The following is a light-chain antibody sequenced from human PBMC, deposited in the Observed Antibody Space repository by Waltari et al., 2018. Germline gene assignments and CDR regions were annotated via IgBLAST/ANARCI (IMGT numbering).Light chain of an antibody. Sequence: DTQMTQSPSTLSASVGDRVTITCRASQSILTWLAWYQQKPGKAPRLLIYKAFNLESGVPGRFSGSASGTEFNLTINSLQPDDSATYYCQQYHDYSAFGQGTKLEIK. CDR2: KAF. CDR1: QSILTW. J-gene: IGKJ2*01. V-gene: IGKV1-5*03. CDR3: QQYHDYSA.